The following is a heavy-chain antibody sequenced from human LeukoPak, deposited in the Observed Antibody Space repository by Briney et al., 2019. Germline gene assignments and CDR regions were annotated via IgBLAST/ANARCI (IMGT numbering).Heavy chain of an antibody. V-gene: IGHV3-53*01. D-gene: IGHD3-22*01. J-gene: IGHJ3*02. Sequence: GGSLRLSCAASGFTFSSYAMSWVRQAPGKGLEWVSVIYSGGSTYYADSVKGRFTISRDNSKNTLYLQMNSLRAEDTAVYYCARDGGYYDSSGYSRAFDIWGQGTMVTVSS. CDR1: GFTFSSYA. CDR2: IYSGGST. CDR3: ARDGGYYDSSGYSRAFDI.